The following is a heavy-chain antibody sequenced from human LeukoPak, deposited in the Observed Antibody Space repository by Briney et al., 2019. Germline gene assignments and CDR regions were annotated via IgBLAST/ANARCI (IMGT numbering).Heavy chain of an antibody. CDR3: ARVGSGLTSLDY. CDR2: ISSSSSYI. CDR1: GFTFSSYS. D-gene: IGHD6-19*01. Sequence: GGSLRLSCAASGFTFSSYSMNWVRQAPGKGLEWVSSISSSSSYIYYADSVKGRFTISRDNAKNSLYLQMNSLRAEDTAVYYCARVGSGLTSLDYWGQGTLVTVSS. J-gene: IGHJ4*02. V-gene: IGHV3-21*01.